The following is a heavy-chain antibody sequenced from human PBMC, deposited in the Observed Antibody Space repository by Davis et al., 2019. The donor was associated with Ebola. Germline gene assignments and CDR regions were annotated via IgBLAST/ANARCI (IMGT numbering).Heavy chain of an antibody. J-gene: IGHJ6*02. CDR3: ARHSWGYGDYKYGMDV. CDR1: GYSFTSYW. CDR2: IYPGDSDT. Sequence: GESLKISCKGSGYSFTSYWIGWVRQMPGKGLEWMGIIYPGDSDTRYSPSFQGQVTISADKSITTAYLQWSSLKASDTAMYYCARHSWGYGDYKYGMDVWGQGTTVTVSS. V-gene: IGHV5-51*01. D-gene: IGHD4-17*01.